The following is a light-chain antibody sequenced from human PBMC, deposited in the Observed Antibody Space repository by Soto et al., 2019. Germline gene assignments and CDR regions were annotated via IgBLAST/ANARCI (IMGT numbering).Light chain of an antibody. CDR3: QQYGSSPFT. CDR2: GAS. J-gene: IGKJ3*01. CDR1: QSVSSSY. Sequence: EIVLTQSPGTLSLSPGERATLSCRASQSVSSSYLAWYQQKPGQAPRLLIYGASSRATGIPDRFSGSGSGTHFTLTISRLEPEDFVVYYCQQYGSSPFTFGPGTKVEIK. V-gene: IGKV3-20*01.